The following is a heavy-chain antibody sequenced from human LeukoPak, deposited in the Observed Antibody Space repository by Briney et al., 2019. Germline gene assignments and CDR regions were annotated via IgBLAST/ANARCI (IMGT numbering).Heavy chain of an antibody. CDR1: GGSISSGAYY. V-gene: IGHV4-31*03. J-gene: IGHJ4*02. Sequence: SQTLSLTCTVSGGSISSGAYYWSWIPQHPGKGLEWIVYIYYSGSTYYNPSLKSRVTISVDTSKNQFSLKLSSVTAADTAVYYCARVHYDILTGYTYFFDYWGQGTLVTVSS. CDR3: ARVHYDILTGYTYFFDY. D-gene: IGHD3-9*01. CDR2: IYYSGST.